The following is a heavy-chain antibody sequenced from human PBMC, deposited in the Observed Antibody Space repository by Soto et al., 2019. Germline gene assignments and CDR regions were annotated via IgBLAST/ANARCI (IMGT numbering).Heavy chain of an antibody. CDR3: TTDPWNYYYYGMDV. Sequence: GGSLRLSCAASGFTFSNAWMNWVRQAPGKGLEWVGRIKSKTDGGTTDYAAPVKGRFTISRDDSKNTLYLQMNSLKTEGTAVYYCTTDPWNYYYYGMDVWGQGTTVTVSS. V-gene: IGHV3-15*07. CDR1: GFTFSNAW. CDR2: IKSKTDGGTT. J-gene: IGHJ6*02.